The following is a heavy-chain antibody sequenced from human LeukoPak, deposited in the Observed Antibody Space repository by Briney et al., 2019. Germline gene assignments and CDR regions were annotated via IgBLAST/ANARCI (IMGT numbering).Heavy chain of an antibody. D-gene: IGHD6-6*01. CDR1: GFTFSSYS. CDR3: ARDRLYSSSPLEDY. J-gene: IGHJ4*02. V-gene: IGHV3-21*01. CDR2: ISSSSSYI. Sequence: PGGSLRLSCAASGFTFSSYSMNWVRQAPGKGLEWGSSISSSSSYIYYADPVKGGFTISRDNAKNSLYLQMNSLRAEDTAVYYCARDRLYSSSPLEDYWGQGTLVTVSS.